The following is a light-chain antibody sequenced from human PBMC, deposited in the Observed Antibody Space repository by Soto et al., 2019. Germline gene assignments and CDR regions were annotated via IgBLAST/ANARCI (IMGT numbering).Light chain of an antibody. CDR3: QQYNNWPQT. CDR1: QSVSSN. Sequence: EIVMTQSPATLSVSPGERATLSCRASQSVSSNLAWYQQKPGQAPRLLIYGASTRATGIPARVSGSGSGTEFTLTISSLQSEDFAVYYCQQYNNWPQTFGQGTKGEIK. J-gene: IGKJ1*01. V-gene: IGKV3-15*01. CDR2: GAS.